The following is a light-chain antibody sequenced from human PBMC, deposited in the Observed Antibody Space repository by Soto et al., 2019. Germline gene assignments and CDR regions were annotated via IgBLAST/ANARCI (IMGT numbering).Light chain of an antibody. J-gene: IGKJ5*01. CDR1: QSVSRY. V-gene: IGKV3-11*01. CDR2: DAS. CDR3: QQRSSWPIP. Sequence: EIVFTQSPTTLSFSPLEIATLSCRASQSVSRYLAWYQQKPGQTPRLLIYDASNRATGIPARFSGSGSGTDFTLTISSLEPEDFAVYYCQQRSSWPIPFGQGHDWRL.